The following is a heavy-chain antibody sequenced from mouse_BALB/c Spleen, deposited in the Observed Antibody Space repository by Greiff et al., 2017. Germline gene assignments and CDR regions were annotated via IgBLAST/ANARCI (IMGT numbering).Heavy chain of an antibody. D-gene: IGHD1-1*02. CDR2: IYPYNGGT. J-gene: IGHJ1*01. CDR1: GYTFTDYN. V-gene: IGHV1S29*02. Sequence: EVQLQQSGPELVKPGASVKISCKASGYTFTDYNMHWVKQSHGKSLEWIGYIYPYNGGTGYNQKFKSKATLTVDNSSSTAYMELRSLTSEDSAVYYCARGWDYWYFDVWGAGTTVTVSS. CDR3: ARGWDYWYFDV.